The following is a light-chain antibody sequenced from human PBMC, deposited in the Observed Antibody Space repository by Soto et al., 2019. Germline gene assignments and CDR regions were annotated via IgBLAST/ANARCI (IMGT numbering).Light chain of an antibody. V-gene: IGKV1-39*01. J-gene: IGKJ5*01. Sequence: DSQMTQSPFSLSASGGDRVTITSRASRSINIFLNWYQQKPGGAPKLLIYSASTLQTGVPSRFTGSGSGTDFTLSISSLQPEDTATYYCQQGYGTPFTFGQGTRLEI. CDR3: QQGYGTPFT. CDR1: RSINIF. CDR2: SAS.